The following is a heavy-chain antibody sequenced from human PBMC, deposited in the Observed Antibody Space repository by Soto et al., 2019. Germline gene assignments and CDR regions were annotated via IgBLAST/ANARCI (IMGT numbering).Heavy chain of an antibody. J-gene: IGHJ4*02. CDR3: AREVEYTSAFGISSSFDY. Sequence: XGSLRLSCAASGFTLSSYAIHWVRQAPGKGLEWVTVISKGGSNLYFADSVKGRFTISRDNSKNTLYLQMNSLRSEDTAVYYCAREVEYTSAFGISSSFDYWGQGTLVTVSS. CDR1: GFTLSSYA. V-gene: IGHV3-30-3*01. D-gene: IGHD6-19*01. CDR2: ISKGGSNL.